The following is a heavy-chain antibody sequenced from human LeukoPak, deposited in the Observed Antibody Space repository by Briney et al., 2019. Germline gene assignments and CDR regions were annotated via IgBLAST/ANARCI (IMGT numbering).Heavy chain of an antibody. D-gene: IGHD1-7*01. CDR3: AKDRSNSLYYYYMDV. J-gene: IGHJ6*03. CDR2: IYSGGST. CDR1: GFTVSSNY. Sequence: GGSLRLSCAASGFTVSSNYMSWVRQAPGKGLEWVSVIYSGGSTYYADSVKGRFTISRDNSKNTLYLQMNSLRAEDTAVYYCAKDRSNSLYYYYMDVWGKGTTVTVSS. V-gene: IGHV3-53*01.